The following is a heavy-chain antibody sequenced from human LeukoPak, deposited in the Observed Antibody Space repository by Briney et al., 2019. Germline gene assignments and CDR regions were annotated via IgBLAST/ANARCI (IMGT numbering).Heavy chain of an antibody. J-gene: IGHJ4*02. CDR1: GFTFSSYG. D-gene: IGHD3-22*01. CDR3: ARGGSSGPYYFDY. CDR2: ISSGSTYI. Sequence: PGGPLRLSCAASGFTFSSYGLSWVRQAPGKGLEWVSSISSGSTYISYADSLKGRFTISRDNAKNSLYLQMNSLRAEDTAVYYCARGGSSGPYYFDYWGQGTLVTVSS. V-gene: IGHV3-21*01.